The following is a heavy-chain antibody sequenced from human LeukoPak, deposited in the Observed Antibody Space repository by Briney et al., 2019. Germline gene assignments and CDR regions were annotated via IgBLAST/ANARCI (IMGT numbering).Heavy chain of an antibody. D-gene: IGHD1-26*01. CDR3: AKDLPKEAYSGSPSHAFDI. CDR2: ISGSGGST. V-gene: IGHV3-23*01. J-gene: IGHJ3*02. CDR1: GFTFSSYA. Sequence: GGSLRLSCAASGFTFSSYAMSWVRQAPGKGLEWVSAISGSGGSTYYADSVKGRFTISRDNSKNTLYLQMNSLRAEDTAVYYCAKDLPKEAYSGSPSHAFDIWGQGTMVTVSS.